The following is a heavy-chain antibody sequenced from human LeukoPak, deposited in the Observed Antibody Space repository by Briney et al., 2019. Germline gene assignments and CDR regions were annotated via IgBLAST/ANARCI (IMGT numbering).Heavy chain of an antibody. D-gene: IGHD5-12*01. CDR1: GFTFSSYS. Sequence: PGGSLRLSCAASGFTFSSYSMNWVRQAPGKGLEWVSSISSSSSYIYYADSVKGRFTISRDNAKNSLYLQMNSLRAEDTAVYYCARGYSGYDSPYYYYYYMDVWGKGTTVTVSS. CDR2: ISSSSSYI. CDR3: ARGYSGYDSPYYYYYYMDV. V-gene: IGHV3-21*01. J-gene: IGHJ6*03.